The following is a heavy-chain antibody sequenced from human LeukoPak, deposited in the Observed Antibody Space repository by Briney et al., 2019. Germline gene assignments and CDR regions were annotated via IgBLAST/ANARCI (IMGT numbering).Heavy chain of an antibody. J-gene: IGHJ4*02. Sequence: SETLSLTCTVSGGSISSYYWSWIRQPAGKGLEWIGRIDTSGSTNYNPSLKSRVTMSVDTSKNQFSLKLSSVTAADTAVYYCARDIVVVPAATYYFDYWGQGTLVTVSS. D-gene: IGHD2-2*01. CDR3: ARDIVVVPAATYYFDY. V-gene: IGHV4-4*07. CDR1: GGSISSYY. CDR2: IDTSGST.